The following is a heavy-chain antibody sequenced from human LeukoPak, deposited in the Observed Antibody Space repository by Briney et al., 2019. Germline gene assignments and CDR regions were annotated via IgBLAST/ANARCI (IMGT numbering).Heavy chain of an antibody. CDR3: ARGEDSSSSDY. D-gene: IGHD6-6*01. CDR2: IYSGGST. V-gene: IGHV3-66*02. J-gene: IGHJ4*02. CDR1: GFTVSSNY. Sequence: GGSLRLSCAASGFTVSSNYMSWVRQAPGKGLEWVSVIYSGGSTYYADSVKGRFTISRDNSKNTLYLQMNSLRAEDTAVYYCARGEDSSSSDYWGQGTLGTVSS.